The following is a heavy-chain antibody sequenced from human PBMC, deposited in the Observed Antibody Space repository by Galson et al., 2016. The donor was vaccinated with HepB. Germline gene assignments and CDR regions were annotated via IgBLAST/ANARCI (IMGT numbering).Heavy chain of an antibody. D-gene: IGHD4-11*01. J-gene: IGHJ4*02. V-gene: IGHV3-48*03. CDR1: GFTFSNYK. CDR3: AGEGYSCCFLDY. Sequence: SLRLSCAASGFTFSNYKMHWVRQTPGKGPEWVSYIDTRESLVAYAESVTGRFTISRDNTQNSLSLQMNSLRAEDTAVYYCAGEGYSCCFLDYWGQGSLVTVSS. CDR2: IDTRESLV.